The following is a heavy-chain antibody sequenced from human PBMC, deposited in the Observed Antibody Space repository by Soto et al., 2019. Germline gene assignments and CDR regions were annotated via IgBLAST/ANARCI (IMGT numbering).Heavy chain of an antibody. Sequence: QVQLLQSGAEVKKPGASVKISCKASGDNFNNYEINWVRQAPAQGLEGMGWMKGYSGNPLYAQNFQGRLTLTRDTSTTTAYLELTSLAYEDTAIYFCARRRGESYYGLDYWGQGTIVTVSS. J-gene: IGHJ4*02. CDR3: ARRRGESYYGLDY. V-gene: IGHV1-8*01. CDR1: GDNFNNYE. CDR2: MKGYSGNP. D-gene: IGHD1-26*01.